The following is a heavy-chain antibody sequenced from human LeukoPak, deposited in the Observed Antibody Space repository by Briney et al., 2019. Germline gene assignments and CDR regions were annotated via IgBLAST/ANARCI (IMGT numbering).Heavy chain of an antibody. D-gene: IGHD2-2*01. Sequence: SETLSLTCAVYGGSFSGYYWSCIPQPPGKGLEWIGEINHSGSTNHNPSPKSRVTISVDTSKNQFSLKLSSVTAADTAVYYCARGDIVVVPARRYFDYWGQGTLVTVSS. CDR3: ARGDIVVVPARRYFDY. CDR2: INHSGST. CDR1: GGSFSGYY. J-gene: IGHJ4*02. V-gene: IGHV4-34*01.